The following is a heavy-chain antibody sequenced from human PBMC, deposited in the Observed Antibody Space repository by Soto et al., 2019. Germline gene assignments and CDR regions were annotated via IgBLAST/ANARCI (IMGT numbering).Heavy chain of an antibody. J-gene: IGHJ4*02. CDR3: MNLYSYGSGSYYK. V-gene: IGHV3-23*01. CDR1: GFTFSTYA. Sequence: EVQLLEPGGGLVQPGGSLRLSCAASGFTFSTYAMSWVRQAPGKGLEWVSGMSGSGGSTYYADSVKGRFTISRDNSKNTLYLQMNSLRAEDTAVYYCMNLYSYGSGSYYKWGQGTLVTVSS. D-gene: IGHD3-10*01. CDR2: MSGSGGST.